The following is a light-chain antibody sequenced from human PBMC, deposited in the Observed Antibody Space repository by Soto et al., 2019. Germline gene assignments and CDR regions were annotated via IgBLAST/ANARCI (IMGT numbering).Light chain of an antibody. Sequence: EIVMTQSPATLSVSPGDRATLSCRASQSVSSNLAWYQQKPGQAPRLLIYGASTRATAIPARFSGSGSGTDFTLTISSLQSEDFAVYYCQQYNNWPVTFGQGTKVEI. CDR3: QQYNNWPVT. CDR1: QSVSSN. V-gene: IGKV3-15*01. J-gene: IGKJ1*01. CDR2: GAS.